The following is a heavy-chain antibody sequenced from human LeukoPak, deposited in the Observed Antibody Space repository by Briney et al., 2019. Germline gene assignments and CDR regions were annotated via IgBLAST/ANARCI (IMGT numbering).Heavy chain of an antibody. D-gene: IGHD3-3*01. V-gene: IGHV4-61*02. J-gene: IGHJ4*02. Sequence: SETLSLTCTVSGGSISSGSYYWSWIRQPAGKGLEWIGRIYTSGSTNYNPSLKSRVTISVDTSKNQFSLKLSSVTAADTAVYYCAAWYYDFWSGYPRSDYWGQGTLVTVSS. CDR1: GGSISSGSYY. CDR3: AAWYYDFWSGYPRSDY. CDR2: IYTSGST.